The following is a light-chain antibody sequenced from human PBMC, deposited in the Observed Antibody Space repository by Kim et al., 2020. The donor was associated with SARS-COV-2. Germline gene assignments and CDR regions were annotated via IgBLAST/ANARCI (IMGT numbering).Light chain of an antibody. V-gene: IGKV1-33*01. CDR1: QDISNY. Sequence: ASVGDRVTITCQASQDISNYLNWYQLKPGKAPKLLIYDASNLETGVPSRFSGSGSGTDFTFTISSLQPEDIATYYCQQYDNLPPYTFGQGTKLEI. J-gene: IGKJ2*01. CDR3: QQYDNLPPYT. CDR2: DAS.